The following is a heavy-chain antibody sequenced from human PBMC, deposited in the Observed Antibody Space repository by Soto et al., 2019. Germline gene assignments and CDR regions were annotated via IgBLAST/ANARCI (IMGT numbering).Heavy chain of an antibody. CDR1: GFTFSSYA. D-gene: IGHD6-6*01. CDR2: ISSNGGIT. V-gene: IGHV3-64*01. CDR3: ARGIAAPVFDY. Sequence: GGSLRLSCAASGFTFSSYAMHWVRQAPGKGLEYVSAISSNGGITYYANSVKGRFTISRGNSKNTLYLQMGSLRAEDMAVYYCARGIAAPVFDYWGQGTLVTVSS. J-gene: IGHJ4*02.